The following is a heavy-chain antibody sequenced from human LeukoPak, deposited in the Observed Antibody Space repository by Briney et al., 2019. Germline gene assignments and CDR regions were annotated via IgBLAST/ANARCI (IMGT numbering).Heavy chain of an antibody. J-gene: IGHJ4*02. CDR2: ISAYNGNT. Sequence: ASVKVSCKAAGYTATKSSNTGFLQSPGQGLEWMGWISAYNGNTNYAQKLQGRVTMTTDTYTSTAYMEQRSLRSDHPAVYHCARTSTVTSPPCDYWGQGTLVTVSS. D-gene: IGHD4-17*01. V-gene: IGHV1-18*04. CDR1: GYTATKSS. CDR3: ARTSTVTSPPCDY.